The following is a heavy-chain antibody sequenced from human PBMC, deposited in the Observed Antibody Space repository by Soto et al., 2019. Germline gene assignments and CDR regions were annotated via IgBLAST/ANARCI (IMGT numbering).Heavy chain of an antibody. CDR1: GYTFTGYA. D-gene: IGHD1-26*01. CDR3: ATASGSTPHYYFDY. CDR2: INAGNGNT. V-gene: IGHV1-3*01. J-gene: IGHJ4*02. Sequence: ASVKVSYKASGYTFTGYAMHWVRQAPGQRLEWMGWINAGNGNTKYSQKFQGRVTITRDTSASTAYMELSSLRSEDTAVYYCATASGSTPHYYFDYWGQGTLVTVSS.